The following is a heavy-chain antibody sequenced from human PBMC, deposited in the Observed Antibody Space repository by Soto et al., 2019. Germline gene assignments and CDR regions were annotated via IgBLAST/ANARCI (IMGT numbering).Heavy chain of an antibody. V-gene: IGHV1-18*04. CDR1: GYTFTSYG. D-gene: IGHD3-9*01. CDR3: ARDTGLRYFDWLFKQPDYYYGMDV. J-gene: IGHJ6*02. Sequence: ASVKVSCKASGYTFTSYGISWVRQAPGQGLEWMGWISAYNGNTNYAQKLQGRVTMTTDTSTSTAYMELRSLRSDDTAVYYCARDTGLRYFDWLFKQPDYYYGMDVCGQGTTVTVSS. CDR2: ISAYNGNT.